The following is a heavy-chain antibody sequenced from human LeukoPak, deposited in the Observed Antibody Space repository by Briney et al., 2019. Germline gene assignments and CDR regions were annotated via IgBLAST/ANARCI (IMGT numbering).Heavy chain of an antibody. Sequence: SETLSLTCAIYGASLNDYWWTWVRQPPGAGLEWIGEVTDGGYTNYKSSLKSRVSISVDISKNQFSLRLPSVTAANTAMYFCARITARGGPDNAFDVWGQGTMIIVSS. V-gene: IGHV4-34*01. J-gene: IGHJ3*01. CDR3: ARITARGGPDNAFDV. D-gene: IGHD2-15*01. CDR2: VTDGGYT. CDR1: GASLNDYW.